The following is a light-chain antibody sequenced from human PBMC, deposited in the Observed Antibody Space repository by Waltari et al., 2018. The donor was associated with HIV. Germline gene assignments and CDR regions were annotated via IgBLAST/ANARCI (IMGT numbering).Light chain of an antibody. V-gene: IGKV1-27*01. CDR3: QKYNSAPRT. CDR2: AAS. J-gene: IGKJ1*01. CDR1: QGISSY. Sequence: DIQMTQSPSSLSASVGDRVPITCRASQGISSYLAWYQQKPGKVPRLLIYAASSLHPGVPSRFSGSGSGTDFTLTISSLQPEDVATYYCQKYNSAPRTFGQGTKVGIK.